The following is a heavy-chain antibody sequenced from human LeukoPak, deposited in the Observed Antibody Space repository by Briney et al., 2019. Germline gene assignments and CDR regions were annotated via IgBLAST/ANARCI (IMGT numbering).Heavy chain of an antibody. V-gene: IGHV3-30*04. CDR3: ASADFYGSGSYYSGSCDY. J-gene: IGHJ4*02. D-gene: IGHD3-10*01. CDR1: GFSFSSYA. CDR2: ISYDGSKE. Sequence: GGSLRLSCAASGFSFSSYAMHWVRQAPGKGLEWVAVISYDGSKEYYTDSVKGRFTISRDNSKNTLYLEMNSLRNEDTAVYYCASADFYGSGSYYSGSCDYWGQGTLVTVPS.